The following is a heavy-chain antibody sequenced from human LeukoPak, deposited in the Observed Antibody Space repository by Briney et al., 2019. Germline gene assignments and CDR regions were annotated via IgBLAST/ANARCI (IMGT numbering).Heavy chain of an antibody. D-gene: IGHD1-26*01. CDR3: ASEHSGNYYRPFDY. J-gene: IGHJ4*02. CDR2: ISSSSLYI. V-gene: IGHV3-21*01. Sequence: GGSLRLSCAASAFTFSTYSMNWVRQAPGKGLEWVSSISSSSLYIYYADSVKGRFTISRDNAKNSLYLQMNSLRAEDTAVYYCASEHSGNYYRPFDYWGQGTRVTVSS. CDR1: AFTFSTYS.